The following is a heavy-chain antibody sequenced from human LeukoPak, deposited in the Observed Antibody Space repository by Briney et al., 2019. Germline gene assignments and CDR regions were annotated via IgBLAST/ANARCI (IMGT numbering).Heavy chain of an antibody. D-gene: IGHD3-16*01. V-gene: IGHV1-8*02. CDR2: MNPNSGNT. J-gene: IGHJ3*02. CDR3: ARRGARDAFDI. Sequence: ASVKVSCKASGGTFSSYAINWVRQATGQGLEWMGWMNPNSGNTGYAQKFQGRVTMTRNTSISTAYMELSSLRSEDTAVYYCARRGARDAFDIWGQGTMVTVSS. CDR1: GGTFSSYA.